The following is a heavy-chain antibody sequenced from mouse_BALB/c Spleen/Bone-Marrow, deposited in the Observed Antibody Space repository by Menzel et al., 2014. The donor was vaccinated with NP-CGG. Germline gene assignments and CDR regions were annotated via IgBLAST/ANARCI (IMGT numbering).Heavy chain of an antibody. Sequence: QVQLQQSGAELVRPGTSVKVSCKASGYAFTSYLIEWIKQRPGQDLEWIGVINPGSGGTNYNEKFKGKATLTADKSSSTAYMQLSSLTSDDSAVYFCARNANWLFTYWGQGTLVTVSA. CDR1: GYAFTSYL. V-gene: IGHV1-54*01. CDR2: INPGSGGT. D-gene: IGHD4-1*01. CDR3: ARNANWLFTY. J-gene: IGHJ3*01.